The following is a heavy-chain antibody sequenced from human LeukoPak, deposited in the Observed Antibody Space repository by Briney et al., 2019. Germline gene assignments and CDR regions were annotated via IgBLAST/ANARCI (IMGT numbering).Heavy chain of an antibody. J-gene: IGHJ4*02. CDR1: GFTVSSNY. D-gene: IGHD6-6*01. CDR3: ATGTAGRPFDF. CDR2: IYSGGST. V-gene: IGHV3-66*01. Sequence: GGSLRLSCAASGFTVSSNYMSWVRQAPGKGLEWVSVIYSGGSTYYADSVKGRFTISRDNSKNTLYLQMNSLRAEDTARYYCATGTAGRPFDFWGQGTLVTVSS.